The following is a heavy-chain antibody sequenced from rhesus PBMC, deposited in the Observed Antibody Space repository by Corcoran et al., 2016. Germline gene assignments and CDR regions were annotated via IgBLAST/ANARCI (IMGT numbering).Heavy chain of an antibody. Sequence: QVQLQESGPGLVKPSETLSLTCAVSGGSIRSNYWSWIRQSPGKGLEWIGYIYGGSGSTSYNPSLKSRVTISTDTSKNQFSLKLSSVTAADTAVYYCARSGRQLAKFDYWGQGVLVTVSS. J-gene: IGHJ4*01. CDR1: GGSIRSNY. CDR2: IYGGSGST. V-gene: IGHV4-147*01. CDR3: ARSGRQLAKFDY. D-gene: IGHD6-25*01.